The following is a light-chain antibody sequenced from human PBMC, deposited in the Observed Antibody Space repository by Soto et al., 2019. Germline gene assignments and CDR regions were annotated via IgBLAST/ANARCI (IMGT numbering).Light chain of an antibody. CDR1: SSDVGTYNL. CDR2: EGS. Sequence: QSVLTQPASVSGSPGQSVTISCTGTSSDVGTYNLVSWYQHHPGKAPKIIIYEGSKRPSGVSNRFSGSKSGNTASLTVSGLQADDEADYYCSSYAGSTNFVFGPGTKLTVL. CDR3: SSYAGSTNFV. J-gene: IGLJ1*01. V-gene: IGLV2-23*01.